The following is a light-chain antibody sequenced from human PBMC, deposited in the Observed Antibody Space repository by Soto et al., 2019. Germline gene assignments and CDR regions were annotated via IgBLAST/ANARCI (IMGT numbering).Light chain of an antibody. J-gene: IGKJ4*01. V-gene: IGKV3-15*01. CDR3: QQYNNWPLT. CDR2: GTS. Sequence: EIVMTQSPATRSVSPGERATRSCRASHRVSSYLAWYQQKPGQAPRLLIYGTSTRATGIPARFSGSGSGTEFTLTISSLQSEDFAVYYCQQYNNWPLTFGAGTKADIK. CDR1: HRVSSY.